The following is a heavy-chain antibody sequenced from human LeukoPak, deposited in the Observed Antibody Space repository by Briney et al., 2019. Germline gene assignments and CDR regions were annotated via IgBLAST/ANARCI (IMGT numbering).Heavy chain of an antibody. D-gene: IGHD5-12*01. J-gene: IGHJ3*02. CDR2: IYYSGST. V-gene: IGHV4-39*07. Sequence: SETLSLTCTVSGGSISSSSYYWGWIRQPPGKGLEWIGSIYYSGSTYYNPSLKSRVTISVDTSKNQFSLKLSSVTAADTAVYYCAVARALSGAFDIWGQGTMVTVSS. CDR3: AVARALSGAFDI. CDR1: GGSISSSSYY.